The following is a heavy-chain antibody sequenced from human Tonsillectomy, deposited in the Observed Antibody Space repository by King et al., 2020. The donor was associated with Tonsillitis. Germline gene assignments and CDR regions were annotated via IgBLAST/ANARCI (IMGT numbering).Heavy chain of an antibody. CDR3: TRGRGD. Sequence: VQLVESGGGLVQPGRSLRLSCTASGFIFGDYAISWFRQAPGKGLEWVGFIRSKASGGTTENAASVKGRFTIPRDDSKSIAYLQMNSLKTEYTAVYYCTRGRGDWGQGTLVTVSS. CDR1: GFIFGDYA. V-gene: IGHV3-49*03. CDR2: IRSKASGGTT. D-gene: IGHD6-25*01. J-gene: IGHJ4*02.